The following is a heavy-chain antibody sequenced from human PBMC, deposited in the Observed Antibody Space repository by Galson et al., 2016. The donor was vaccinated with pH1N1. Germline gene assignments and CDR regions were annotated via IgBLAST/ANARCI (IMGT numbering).Heavy chain of an antibody. Sequence: TLSLTCTVPGDPISGSGSCLTWIRQSPGRGLEWIGDISLSGNTSHNPSLKSRLVLSADMSNTQFSLKLNSVTTADTAVYFCAREPMITPHHFDYWGQGILVAVSS. J-gene: IGHJ4*02. CDR2: ISLSGNT. CDR3: AREPMITPHHFDY. CDR1: GDPISGSGSC. V-gene: IGHV4-31*03. D-gene: IGHD4-23*01.